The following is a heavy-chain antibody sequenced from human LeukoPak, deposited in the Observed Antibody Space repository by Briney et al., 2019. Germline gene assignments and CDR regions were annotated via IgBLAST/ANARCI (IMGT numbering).Heavy chain of an antibody. J-gene: IGHJ6*03. CDR2: MNPNSGNT. CDR1: GYTFTSYD. V-gene: IGHV1-8*01. Sequence: ASAKVSCKASGYTFTSYDINWVRQATGQGLEWMGWMNPNSGNTGYAQKFQGRVTMTRNTSISTAYMELSSLRSEDPAVYYCARGGGWLAYYYYYYMDVWGKGTTVTISS. D-gene: IGHD6-19*01. CDR3: ARGGGWLAYYYYYYMDV.